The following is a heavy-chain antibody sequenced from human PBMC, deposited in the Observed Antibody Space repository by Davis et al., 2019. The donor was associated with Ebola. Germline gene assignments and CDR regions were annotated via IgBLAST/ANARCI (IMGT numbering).Heavy chain of an antibody. CDR1: GYNFTSYD. CDR2: MNPNSGNT. D-gene: IGHD5-24*01. V-gene: IGHV1-8*01. CDR3: ARGVRWLQAYYFDY. J-gene: IGHJ4*02. Sequence: ASVQVSCMASGYNFTSYDINWVRQVTGQGLEWMGWMNPNSGNTGYAQKFQGRVTMTRNTSISTAYMELSSLRSEDTDVYYCARGVRWLQAYYFDYWGQGTLVTVSS.